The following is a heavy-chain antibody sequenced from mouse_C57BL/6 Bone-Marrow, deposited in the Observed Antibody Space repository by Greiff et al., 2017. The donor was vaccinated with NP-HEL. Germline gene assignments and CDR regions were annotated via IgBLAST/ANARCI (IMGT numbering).Heavy chain of an antibody. CDR2: FHPYNDDT. V-gene: IGHV1-47*01. CDR3: ARLYYGNYGGFAY. CDR1: GYTFTTYP. J-gene: IGHJ3*01. D-gene: IGHD2-1*01. Sequence: VKLQQSGAELVKPGASVKMSCKASGYTFTTYPIEWMKQNHGKSLEWIGNFHPYNDDTKYNEKFKGKATLTVEKSSSTVYLELSRLTSDDSAVYYCARLYYGNYGGFAYWGQGTLVTVSA.